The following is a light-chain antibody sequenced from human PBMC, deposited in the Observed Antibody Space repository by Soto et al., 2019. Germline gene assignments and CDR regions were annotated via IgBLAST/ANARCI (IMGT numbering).Light chain of an antibody. CDR2: SAS. CDR3: QQSYSRPIT. Sequence: DLCIPDFATWRSGSSRAIGTITRRASLSIGSSLNWYQHKSGKAPKVLIYSASTLQSGVPSRFSGSGSGTDFTLTISSLQPEDFATYYCQQSYSRPITFGQGTRLEI. V-gene: IGKV1-39*01. CDR1: LSIGSS. J-gene: IGKJ5*01.